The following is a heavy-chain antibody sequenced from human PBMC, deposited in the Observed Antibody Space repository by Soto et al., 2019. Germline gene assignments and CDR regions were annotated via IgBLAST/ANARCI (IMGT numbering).Heavy chain of an antibody. CDR3: ENMYSSSWYQDLDQYFQH. D-gene: IGHD6-13*01. CDR1: GFTFSSYA. CDR2: ISVSGGST. Sequence: GGSLRLSCAASGFTFSSYAMSWVRQAPGKGLEWVSAISVSGGSTYYADSVKGRFTISRDHSKNTLYLQMNSLRAEDTAVYYCENMYSSSWYQDLDQYFQHWGQGTLVTVSS. V-gene: IGHV3-23*01. J-gene: IGHJ1*01.